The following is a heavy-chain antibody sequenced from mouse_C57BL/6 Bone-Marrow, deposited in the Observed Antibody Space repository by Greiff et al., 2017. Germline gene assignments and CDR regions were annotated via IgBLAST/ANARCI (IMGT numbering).Heavy chain of an antibody. CDR1: GYTFTDYN. CDR3: ARSRMVTTWYFDY. V-gene: IGHV1-18*01. J-gene: IGHJ2*01. Sequence: VQLKQSGPELVKPGASVKIPCKASGYTFTDYNMDWVKQSHGKSLEWIGDINPNNGGTIYNQKFKGKATLTVDKSSSTAYMELRSLTSEDTAVYYCARSRMVTTWYFDYWGQGTTLTVSS. CDR2: INPNNGGT. D-gene: IGHD2-2*01.